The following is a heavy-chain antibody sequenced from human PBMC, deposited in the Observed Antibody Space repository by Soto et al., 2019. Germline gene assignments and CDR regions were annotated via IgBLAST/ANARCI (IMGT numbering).Heavy chain of an antibody. V-gene: IGHV4-34*01. CDR2: IRHNGDT. Sequence: SETLSLTCVVSGGSFTDYKWTWIRQSPEKGLEWIGEIRHNGDTDSKPSLRSRLTMSLDTSKNQFSLHLSSVTSADTAVYFCAGGPDYGDYDAWGQGTLVTVS. CDR1: GGSFTDYK. D-gene: IGHD4-17*01. CDR3: AGGPDYGDYDA. J-gene: IGHJ5*02.